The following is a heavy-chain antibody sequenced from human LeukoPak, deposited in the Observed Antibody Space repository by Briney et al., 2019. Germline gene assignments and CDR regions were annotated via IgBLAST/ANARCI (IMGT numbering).Heavy chain of an antibody. CDR2: INHSGST. CDR1: GGSFSGYY. CDR3: ARAPGYYYDSSGYQYYYGMDV. V-gene: IGHV4-34*01. Sequence: PSETLSLTYAVYGGSFSGYYWSWIRQPPGKGLEWIGEINHSGSTNYNPSLKSRVTISVDTSKNQFSLKLSSVTAADTAVYYCARAPGYYYDSSGYQYYYGMDVWGQGTSVTVSS. J-gene: IGHJ6*02. D-gene: IGHD3-22*01.